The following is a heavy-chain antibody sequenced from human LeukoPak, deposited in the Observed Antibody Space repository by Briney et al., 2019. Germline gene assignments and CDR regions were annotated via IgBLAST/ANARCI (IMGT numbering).Heavy chain of an antibody. V-gene: IGHV5-51*01. CDR3: ARQWYSSSSPFDY. Sequence: GESLKISCKGSGYSFTIYWIGWVRQMPGKGLEWMGIIYPGDSDTRYSPSFQGQVTISADKSISTAYLQWSSLKASDTAMYYCARQWYSSSSPFDYWGQGTLVTVSS. J-gene: IGHJ4*02. D-gene: IGHD6-6*01. CDR2: IYPGDSDT. CDR1: GYSFTIYW.